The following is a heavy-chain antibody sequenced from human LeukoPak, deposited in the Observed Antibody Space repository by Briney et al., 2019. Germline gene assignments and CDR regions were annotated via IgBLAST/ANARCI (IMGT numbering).Heavy chain of an antibody. D-gene: IGHD2-2*02. V-gene: IGHV4-34*01. CDR1: GGSFSGYY. J-gene: IGHJ1*01. CDR2: INHSGST. Sequence: SETLSLTCAVYGGSFSGYYWSWIRQPPGKGPEWIGEINHSGSTNYNPSLKSRVTISVDTSKNQFSLKLSSVTAADTAVYYCARGSAAILRYFQHWGQGTLVTISS. CDR3: ARGSAAILRYFQH.